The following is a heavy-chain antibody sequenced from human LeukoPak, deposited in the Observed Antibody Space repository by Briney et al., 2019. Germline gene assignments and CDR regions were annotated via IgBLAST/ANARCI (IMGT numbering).Heavy chain of an antibody. V-gene: IGHV3-7*01. J-gene: IGHJ4*02. D-gene: IGHD3-22*01. CDR1: GFTFSSYW. CDR2: IKQDGSEK. Sequence: GGSLRLSCAASGFTFSSYWMSWVRQAPGKGLEWVANIKQDGSEKYYVDSVKGRFTISRDNAKNSLYLQMNSLRAEDTAAYYCARSSGDYYDSSGYYSWGQGTLVTVSS. CDR3: ARSSGDYYDSSGYYS.